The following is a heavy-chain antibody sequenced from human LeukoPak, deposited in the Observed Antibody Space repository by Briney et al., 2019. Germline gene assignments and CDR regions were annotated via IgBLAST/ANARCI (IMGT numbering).Heavy chain of an antibody. D-gene: IGHD2-2*01. CDR2: TYYRSKWYN. CDR3: ARNPSSPERPNDAFNI. J-gene: IGHJ3*02. CDR1: GDSVSSNSAA. Sequence: SQTLSLTCAISGDSVSSNSAAWNWIRQSPSRGLEWLGRTYYRSKWYNDYAVSVKSRITINPDTSKNQFSLQLNSVTPEDTAVYYCARNPSSPERPNDAFNIWGKGKRVTVSS. V-gene: IGHV6-1*01.